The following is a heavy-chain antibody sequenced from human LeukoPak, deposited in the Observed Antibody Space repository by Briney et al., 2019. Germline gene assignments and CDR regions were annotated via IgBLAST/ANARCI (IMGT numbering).Heavy chain of an antibody. V-gene: IGHV4-34*01. CDR3: ARVDTANDAFDI. J-gene: IGHJ3*02. CDR2: INHSGST. CDR1: GGSFSGYY. Sequence: SETLSLTCAIYGGSFSGYYWNWIRQPPGKGLEWIGEINHSGSTNYNPSLKSRVTISVDTSKNQFSLKLSSVTAADTAVYYCARVDTANDAFDIWGQGTMVTVSS. D-gene: IGHD5-18*01.